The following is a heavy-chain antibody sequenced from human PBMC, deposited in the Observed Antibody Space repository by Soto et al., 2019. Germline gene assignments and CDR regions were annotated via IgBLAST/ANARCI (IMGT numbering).Heavy chain of an antibody. CDR3: ARDRIRSGWYLFDP. V-gene: IGHV1-3*01. Sequence: QVQLVQSGAEVKKPGASVKVSCKASGYTFTSYAMHWVRQAPGQRLEWMGWINAGNGNTKYSQKFQGRVTITRDTSASTAYMELSSLRSEDTAVYYCARDRIRSGWYLFDPWGQGTLVTVSS. CDR1: GYTFTSYA. D-gene: IGHD6-19*01. J-gene: IGHJ5*02. CDR2: INAGNGNT.